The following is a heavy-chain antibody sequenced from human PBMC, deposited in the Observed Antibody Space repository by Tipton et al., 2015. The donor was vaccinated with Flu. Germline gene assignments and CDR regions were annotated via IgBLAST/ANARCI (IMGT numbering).Heavy chain of an antibody. D-gene: IGHD6-19*01. V-gene: IGHV1-18*01. CDR2: ISGYNGDT. CDR1: GYTFSNYG. CDR3: ARLAVAGPQAGIFDI. J-gene: IGHJ3*02. Sequence: QVQLVQSGAEVKKPGASVRVSCEASGYTFSNYGFTWVRQAPGQGLEWMGWISGYNGDTNYAERFQGRVTMTTDTSTSTAYMDLTNLRSDDTAVYYCARLAVAGPQAGIFDIWGQGTLVTVSS.